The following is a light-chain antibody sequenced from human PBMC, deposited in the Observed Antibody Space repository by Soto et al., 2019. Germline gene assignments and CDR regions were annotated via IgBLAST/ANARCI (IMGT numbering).Light chain of an antibody. J-gene: IGKJ1*01. CDR2: DAP. CDR3: QKYNTSSRT. CDR1: QSISSW. Sequence: DIQMTQSPSTLSASVGDRVTITCRASQSISSWLAWYQQKPGKAPKVLIYDAPTLESGVPSRFSGSGSATEFPLTTSSLQPDDFATYYCQKYNTSSRTFGQGTQVDIK. V-gene: IGKV1-5*01.